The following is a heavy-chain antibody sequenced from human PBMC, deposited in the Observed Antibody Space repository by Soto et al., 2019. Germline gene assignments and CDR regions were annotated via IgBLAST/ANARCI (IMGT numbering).Heavy chain of an antibody. CDR1: GYRVTRYW. J-gene: IGHJ3*02. Sequence: GASLKISCKRSGYRVTRYWIGWVRQMNGKGLEWMGIIYPGDSDTRYSPSFQGQVTISADKSISTASLQWSSLKASDTAMYYCARSSCSGGSCSDAFDIWGQGTMVTVSS. CDR2: IYPGDSDT. V-gene: IGHV5-51*01. CDR3: ARSSCSGGSCSDAFDI. D-gene: IGHD2-15*01.